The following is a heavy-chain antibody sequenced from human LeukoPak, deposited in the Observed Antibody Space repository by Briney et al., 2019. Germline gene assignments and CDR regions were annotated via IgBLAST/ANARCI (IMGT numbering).Heavy chain of an antibody. Sequence: GGSLRLSCAASGFTLSNYAMSWVRQAPGKGLEWVSTISGSGDSTYYADSVKGRFTISRDNSKNTLYLQMNSLRAEDTAVYYCAKDVVRSQGSNYYYKDVWGKGTTVTVSS. D-gene: IGHD2-15*01. CDR3: AKDVVRSQGSNYYYKDV. J-gene: IGHJ6*03. CDR2: ISGSGDST. V-gene: IGHV3-23*01. CDR1: GFTLSNYA.